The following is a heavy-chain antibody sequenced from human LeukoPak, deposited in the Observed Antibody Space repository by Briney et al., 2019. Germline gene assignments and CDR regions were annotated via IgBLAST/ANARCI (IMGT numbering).Heavy chain of an antibody. CDR1: GFTFSNYG. CDR2: IRYDGNRK. Sequence: GGSLRLSCAASGFTFSNYGMHWVRQAPGKGLERVTFIRYDGNRKYFADSVKGRFTISRDNSKNTLYLQMNSLRTEDTAMYYCAKDRWFAELLESYFDSWGQGALVTVSS. D-gene: IGHD3-10*01. J-gene: IGHJ4*02. CDR3: AKDRWFAELLESYFDS. V-gene: IGHV3-30*02.